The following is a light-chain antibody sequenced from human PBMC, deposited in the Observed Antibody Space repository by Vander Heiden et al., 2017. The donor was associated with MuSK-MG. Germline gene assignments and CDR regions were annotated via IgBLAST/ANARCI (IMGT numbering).Light chain of an antibody. CDR1: QNIGTS. J-gene: IGKJ1*01. V-gene: IGKV1-5*03. CDR3: QHYESASSWT. CDR2: KAS. Sequence: IQMTQSPSTLSASAGDRVTITCRASQNIGTSLAWYQQKPGKAPQLLIYKASNLESGVPSRLSGSGSGTEFTLTISSLQPGDFATYYCQHYESASSWTFAQGTKVELK.